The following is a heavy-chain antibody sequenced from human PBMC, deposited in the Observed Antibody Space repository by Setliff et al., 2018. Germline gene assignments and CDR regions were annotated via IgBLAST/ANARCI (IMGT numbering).Heavy chain of an antibody. V-gene: IGHV3-7*01. CDR1: GFTFTNYW. CDR2: IKQDESEK. J-gene: IGHJ4*02. D-gene: IGHD2-15*01. CDR3: ARTCSGSGCYAGLES. Sequence: AGGSLRLSCAASGFTFTNYWINWVRQAPGKGLEWVANIKQDESEKHYVGSVKGRFTISRDNARNTLYLQMNSLRPEDTAVYYCARTCSGSGCYAGLESWGQGTPVTVSS.